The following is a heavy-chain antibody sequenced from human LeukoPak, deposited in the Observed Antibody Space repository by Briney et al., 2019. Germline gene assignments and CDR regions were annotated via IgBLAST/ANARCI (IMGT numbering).Heavy chain of an antibody. V-gene: IGHV4-39*01. CDR3: ARHYYDPLGWFDP. CDR2: IYYSGST. J-gene: IGHJ5*02. D-gene: IGHD3-22*01. Sequence: SETLSLTCTVSGGSISSSSYYWGWIRQPPGKGLEWIGSIYYSGSTYYNPSLKSRVTISVDTSKNQFSLKLSSVTAADTAVYYCARHYYDPLGWFDPWGQGTLVTVSS. CDR1: GGSISSSSYY.